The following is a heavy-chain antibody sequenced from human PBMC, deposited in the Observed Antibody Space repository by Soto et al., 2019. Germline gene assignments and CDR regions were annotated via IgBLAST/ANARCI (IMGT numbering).Heavy chain of an antibody. CDR1: GGSIISYY. V-gene: IGHV4-59*08. CDR3: ARQYCSSTSCYLYYYYYGMDV. Sequence: SETLSLTCTVSGGSIISYYWSWIRQTTGKGLEWIGEIYHSGSTSYNPSLKSRVTISVDTSKNQFSLKLSSVTAADTAVYYCARQYCSSTSCYLYYYYYGMDVWGQGTTVTVSS. D-gene: IGHD2-2*01. J-gene: IGHJ6*02. CDR2: IYHSGST.